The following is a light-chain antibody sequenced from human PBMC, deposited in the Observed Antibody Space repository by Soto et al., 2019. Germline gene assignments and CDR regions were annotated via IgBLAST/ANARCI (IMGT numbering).Light chain of an antibody. CDR3: SSYTSSSSYV. Sequence: QSVLTQPASVSGSPGQSITISCTGTSSDVGGYNYVSWYQQHPGKAPKLMIYDVSNRPSGVSNRFSGSKSGNTASLTISWLQAEDGADYYCSSYTSSSSYVFGTGTKVTVL. CDR2: DVS. V-gene: IGLV2-14*01. J-gene: IGLJ1*01. CDR1: SSDVGGYNY.